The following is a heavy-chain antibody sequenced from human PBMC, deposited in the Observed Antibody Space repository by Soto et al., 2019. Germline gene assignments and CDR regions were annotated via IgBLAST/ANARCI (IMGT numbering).Heavy chain of an antibody. J-gene: IGHJ1*01. CDR1: GYSISRGYY. D-gene: IGHD3-10*01. CDR3: AGFTPYYYGSGSSSPD. V-gene: IGHV4-38-2*01. CDR2: IYHSGST. Sequence: SETLSLTCAVSGYSISRGYYWGWIRQPPGKGLEWIGSIYHSGSTYYNPSLKRRVTISVDTSKNQFSLKLSSVTAADTALHYCAGFTPYYYGSGSSSPDLGQGTLVTVSS.